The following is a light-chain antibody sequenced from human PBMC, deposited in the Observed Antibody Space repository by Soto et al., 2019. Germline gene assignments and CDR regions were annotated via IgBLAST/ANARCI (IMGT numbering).Light chain of an antibody. CDR1: QVISSW. CDR2: AAS. V-gene: IGKV1-12*01. CDR3: QQASTFPFT. Sequence: DIQMTQSPSSLAASVGDRVTITCRASQVISSWLVWYQQKPGHAPKRLIYAASNLQSGVPSRFSGSASGTEFTLTISSLQPEDFATYYCQQASTFPFTFGGGTEVQIK. J-gene: IGKJ4*01.